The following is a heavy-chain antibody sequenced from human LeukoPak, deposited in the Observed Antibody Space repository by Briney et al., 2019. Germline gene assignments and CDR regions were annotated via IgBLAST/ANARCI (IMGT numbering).Heavy chain of an antibody. CDR2: ISTDNGNT. CDR1: GYTFTNYG. Sequence: GASVKVSCKASGYTFTNYGIIWVRQAPGQGLEWMGWISTDNGNTNYVQKLQGRVTMTTDTSTSTAYMELRNLRSDDSAVYYCARDQGYYYDSTGYVFDSWGQGTQVTVSS. D-gene: IGHD3-22*01. CDR3: ARDQGYYYDSTGYVFDS. J-gene: IGHJ4*02. V-gene: IGHV1-18*01.